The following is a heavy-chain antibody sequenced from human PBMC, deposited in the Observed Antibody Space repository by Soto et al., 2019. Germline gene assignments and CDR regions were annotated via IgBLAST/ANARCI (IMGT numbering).Heavy chain of an antibody. V-gene: IGHV3-30*04. D-gene: IGHD2-15*01. CDR2: ISHDGSNK. CDR1: GFTFSRHA. CDR3: ARPYCSGESCYSGEYFQH. Sequence: QVQLVESGGGVVQPGRSLRLSCAASGFTFSRHAMHWVRQAPGKGLEWVSVISHDGSNKDYADSVKGRFTISRDNSKNTLYLQMNSLRAEDAAVYYWARPYCSGESCYSGEYFQHWGQGTLVTVSS. J-gene: IGHJ1*01.